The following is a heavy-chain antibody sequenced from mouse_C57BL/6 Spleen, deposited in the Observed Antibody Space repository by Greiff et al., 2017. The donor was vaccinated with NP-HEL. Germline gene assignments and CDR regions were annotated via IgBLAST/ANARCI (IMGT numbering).Heavy chain of an antibody. Sequence: VKLVESGPGLVAPSQSLSITCTVSGFSLTSYGVDWVRQPPGKGLEWLGGIWGGGSTNYNSALMSRLSISKDNSKSQVFLKMNSLQTDDTAMYYCAKRNSPDYYAMDYWGQGTSVTVSS. D-gene: IGHD5-2*01. CDR2: IWGGGST. CDR3: AKRNSPDYYAMDY. V-gene: IGHV2-9*01. CDR1: GFSLTSYG. J-gene: IGHJ4*01.